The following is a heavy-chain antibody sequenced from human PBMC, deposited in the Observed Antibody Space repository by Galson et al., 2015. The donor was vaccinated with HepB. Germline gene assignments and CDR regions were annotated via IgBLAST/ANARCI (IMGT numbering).Heavy chain of an antibody. D-gene: IGHD6-13*01. V-gene: IGHV3-30*02. Sequence: SLRLSCAASGFTFSSYGMHWVRQAPGKGLEWVAFIRYDGSNKYYADSVKGRFTISRDNSKNTLYLQMNSLRAEDTAVYYCAKEKASSSWNPHPMGYYFDYWGQGTLVTVSS. CDR3: AKEKASSSWNPHPMGYYFDY. J-gene: IGHJ4*02. CDR2: IRYDGSNK. CDR1: GFTFSSYG.